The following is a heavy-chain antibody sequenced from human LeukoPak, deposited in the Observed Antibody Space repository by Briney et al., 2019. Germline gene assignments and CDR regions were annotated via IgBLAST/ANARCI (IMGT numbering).Heavy chain of an antibody. CDR2: ISAYNGNT. CDR1: GYTFTSCG. CDR3: ASGLWFGNYGMDV. Sequence: ASVKVSCKASGYTFTSCGISWVRQAPGQGLEWMGWISAYNGNTNYAQKLQGRITMTTDTSTSTAYMELRSLRSDDTAVYHCASGLWFGNYGMDVWGQGTTVTVSS. J-gene: IGHJ6*02. D-gene: IGHD3-10*01. V-gene: IGHV1-18*01.